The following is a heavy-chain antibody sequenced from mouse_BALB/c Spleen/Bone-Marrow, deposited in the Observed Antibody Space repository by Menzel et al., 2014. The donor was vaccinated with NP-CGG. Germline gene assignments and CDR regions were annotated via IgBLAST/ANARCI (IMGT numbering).Heavy chain of an antibody. CDR3: SRRGYGNNY. Sequence: EVQLQESGGGLVQPGGSMKLSCVASGFTFSNYWMNWVRQSPEKGLEWVAEIRLKSNNYATHYAESVKGRFTISRDDSKSSVYLQMNNLRAEDTGIYYCSRRGYGNNYCGQGTTLTVSS. CDR2: IRLKSNNYAT. V-gene: IGHV6-6*02. D-gene: IGHD2-10*02. CDR1: GFTFSNYW. J-gene: IGHJ2*01.